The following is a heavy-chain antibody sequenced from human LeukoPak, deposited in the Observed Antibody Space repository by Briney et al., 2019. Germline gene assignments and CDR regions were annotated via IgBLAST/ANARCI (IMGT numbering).Heavy chain of an antibody. D-gene: IGHD1-26*01. Sequence: PSETLSLTCTVSGGSISSSSYYWGWIRQPPGKGLEWIGSIYYSGSTYYNASLKSRVTISIDTSKSQFSLKLSSVTAADTAVYYCARQGYSGRYYNLDYWGQGTLVTVSS. CDR3: ARQGYSGRYYNLDY. J-gene: IGHJ4*02. CDR1: GGSISSSSYY. CDR2: IYYSGST. V-gene: IGHV4-39*07.